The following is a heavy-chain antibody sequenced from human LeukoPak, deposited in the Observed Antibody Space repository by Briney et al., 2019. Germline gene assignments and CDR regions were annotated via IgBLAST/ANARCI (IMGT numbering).Heavy chain of an antibody. V-gene: IGHV3-43*01. CDR3: AKEFLAYDAFDI. J-gene: IGHJ3*02. Sequence: PGGSLRLSCAASGFTFDDYSMHWVRQAPGKGLEWVSLISWDGGSTYYADSVKGRFTISRDNSKNSLYLQMNSLRTEDTALYYCAKEFLAYDAFDIWGQGTMVTVSS. CDR2: ISWDGGST. CDR1: GFTFDDYS.